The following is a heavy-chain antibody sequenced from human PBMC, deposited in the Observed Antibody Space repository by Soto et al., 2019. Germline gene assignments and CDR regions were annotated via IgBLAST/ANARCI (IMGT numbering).Heavy chain of an antibody. J-gene: IGHJ1*01. D-gene: IGHD5-18*01. CDR3: ATDNRGYHSGEYFQH. V-gene: IGHV1-69*13. CDR1: GGTFSSYA. CDR2: IIPIFGTA. Sequence: GASVKVSCKASGGTFSSYAISWVRQAPGQGLEWMGGIIPIFGTANYAQKFQGRVTITADESTSTAYMELSSLRSEDTAVYYCATDNRGYHSGEYFQHWGQGTLVTVSS.